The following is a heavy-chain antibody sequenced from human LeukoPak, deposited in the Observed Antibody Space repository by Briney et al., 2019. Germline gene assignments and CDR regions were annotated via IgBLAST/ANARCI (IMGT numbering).Heavy chain of an antibody. D-gene: IGHD5-24*01. CDR2: ISSSSSYI. CDR3: ARDDVGMATMLFDY. J-gene: IGHJ4*02. V-gene: IGHV3-21*01. Sequence: GGSLILSCAASRFTFSSYSMNWVRQAPGTVLELVSSISSSSSYIYYADSVKGRFTISRDNAKNSLYLQMNSLRAEDTAVYYCARDDVGMATMLFDYWGQGTLVTVSS. CDR1: RFTFSSYS.